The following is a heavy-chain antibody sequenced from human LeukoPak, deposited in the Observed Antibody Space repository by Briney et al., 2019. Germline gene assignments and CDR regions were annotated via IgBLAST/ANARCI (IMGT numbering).Heavy chain of an antibody. CDR3: ARDIWYSSGWPGR. CDR2: IKQDGSEK. J-gene: IGHJ4*02. V-gene: IGHV3-7*01. CDR1: GFTFSSYW. D-gene: IGHD6-19*01. Sequence: PGESLRLSCAASGFTFSSYWMSWVRQAPGKGLEWVANIKQDGSEKYYVDSVKGRFTISRDNAKNSLYLQMNSLRAEDTAVYYCARDIWYSSGWPGRWGQGTLVTVSS.